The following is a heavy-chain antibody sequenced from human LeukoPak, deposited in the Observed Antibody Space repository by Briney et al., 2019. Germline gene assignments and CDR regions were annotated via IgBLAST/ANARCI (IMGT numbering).Heavy chain of an antibody. CDR3: ARHMQSVRYFDWLEGGLDY. CDR2: IYYSGST. Sequence: PSETLSLTCTVSGGSISSSSYYWGWIRQPPGKGLEWIGGIYYSGSTYYNPSLKSRVTISVDTSKNQFSLKLSSVTAADTAVYYCARHMQSVRYFDWLEGGLDYWGQGTLVTVSS. J-gene: IGHJ4*02. D-gene: IGHD3-9*01. V-gene: IGHV4-39*01. CDR1: GGSISSSSYY.